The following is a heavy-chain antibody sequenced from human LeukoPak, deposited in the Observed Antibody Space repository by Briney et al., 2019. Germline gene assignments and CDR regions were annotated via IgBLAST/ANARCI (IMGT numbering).Heavy chain of an antibody. Sequence: SETLSLTCTVSGVSISSYYWSWIWQPPGKGLEWIGYIYYSGSTNYNPSLKSRVTISVDTSKNQFPLKLSSVTAADTAVYYCARVTNWNYGLDYWSQGTLVTVSS. CDR3: ARVTNWNYGLDY. V-gene: IGHV4-59*01. CDR2: IYYSGST. J-gene: IGHJ4*02. CDR1: GVSISSYY. D-gene: IGHD1-7*01.